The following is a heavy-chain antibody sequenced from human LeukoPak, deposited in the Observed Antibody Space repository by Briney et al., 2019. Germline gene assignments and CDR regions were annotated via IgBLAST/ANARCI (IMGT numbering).Heavy chain of an antibody. CDR3: ASPPVGGSFY. J-gene: IGHJ4*02. CDR2: ISYDGSNK. V-gene: IGHV3-30-3*01. D-gene: IGHD1-26*01. CDR1: GFTFSSYA. Sequence: GGSLRLSCAASGFTFSSYAMHWVRQAPGKGLEWVAVISYDGSNKYYADSVKGRFTISRDNSKNTLYLQMNSLRAEDTAVYYCASPPVGGSFYWGQGTLVTVSS.